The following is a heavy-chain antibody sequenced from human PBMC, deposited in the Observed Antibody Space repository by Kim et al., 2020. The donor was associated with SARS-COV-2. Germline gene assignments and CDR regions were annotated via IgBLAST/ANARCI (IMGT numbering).Heavy chain of an antibody. J-gene: IGHJ4*02. V-gene: IGHV3-7*04. CDR3: ARAYIGGWYLGY. Sequence: GGSLRLSCAASGFTFSSYWMSWVRQAPGKGLEWVANIKQDASEKYYVDSVKGRFTISRDNAKNSVYLQMNSLRVEDTAVYYCARAYIGGWYLGYWGQGTLVTVSS. D-gene: IGHD6-19*01. CDR2: IKQDASEK. CDR1: GFTFSSYW.